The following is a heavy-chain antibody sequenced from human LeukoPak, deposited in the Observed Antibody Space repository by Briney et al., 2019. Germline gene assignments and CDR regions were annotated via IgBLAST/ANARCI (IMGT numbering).Heavy chain of an antibody. CDR2: ISGSGGST. J-gene: IGHJ4*02. V-gene: IGHV3-23*01. D-gene: IGHD6-13*01. CDR1: GFTFSSYA. CDR3: AKDPYSSSWYYFDY. Sequence: PGRSLRLSCAASGFTFSSYAMAWVRQAPGKGLEWVSAISGSGGSTYYADSVKGRFTISRDNSKNTLYLQMNSLRAEDTAVYYCAKDPYSSSWYYFDYWGQGTLVTVSS.